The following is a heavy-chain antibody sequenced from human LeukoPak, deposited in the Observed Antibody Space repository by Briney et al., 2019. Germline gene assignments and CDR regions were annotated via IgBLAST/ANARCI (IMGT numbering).Heavy chain of an antibody. V-gene: IGHV3-74*01. CDR2: INSDGRNI. Sequence: GGSLRLSCAASGFTLSDYWMHWVRQAPGKGRVWVSRINSDGRNIRYADSVKGRFTISRDNAKNTLYLQMNSLTPEDTAVYYCAREGALGYGHYTYDYWGQGTLVTVSS. D-gene: IGHD4-17*01. CDR1: GFTLSDYW. J-gene: IGHJ4*02. CDR3: AREGALGYGHYTYDY.